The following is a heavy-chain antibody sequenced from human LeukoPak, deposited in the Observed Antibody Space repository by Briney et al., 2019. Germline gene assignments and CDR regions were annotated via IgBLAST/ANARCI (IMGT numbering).Heavy chain of an antibody. V-gene: IGHV3-30*18. CDR2: ISYDGSNK. Sequence: GGSLRLSCAASGFTFSSYGMHWVRQAPGKGLEWVAVISYDGSNKYYADSVKGRFTISRDNPKNTLYLQMNSLRAEDTAVYYCAKDKRGYCSGGSCYTNFQHWGQGTLVTVSS. D-gene: IGHD2-15*01. J-gene: IGHJ1*01. CDR1: GFTFSSYG. CDR3: AKDKRGYCSGGSCYTNFQH.